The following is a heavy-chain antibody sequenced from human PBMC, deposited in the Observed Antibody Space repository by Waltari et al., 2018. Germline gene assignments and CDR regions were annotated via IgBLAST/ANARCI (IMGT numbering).Heavy chain of an antibody. CDR3: APLPVTTTTVSLPT. Sequence: QLQLQESGPGLVKPSETLSLTCTVSGGSISSSSYYWGWIRQPPGKGLEWIGSIYYSGGTYDNPSLKSRVTISVDTSKNQFSLKRSSVTAADTAVYYCAPLPVTTTTVSLPTWGQGTLVTVSS. V-gene: IGHV4-39*01. D-gene: IGHD4-17*01. CDR2: IYYSGGT. CDR1: GGSISSSSYY. J-gene: IGHJ4*02.